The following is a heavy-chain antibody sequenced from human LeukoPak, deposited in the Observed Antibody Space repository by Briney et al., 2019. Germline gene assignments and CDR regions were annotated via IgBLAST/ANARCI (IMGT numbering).Heavy chain of an antibody. CDR1: GGSISSYY. J-gene: IGHJ4*02. CDR3: ARGLETGSIDY. D-gene: IGHD3-10*01. Sequence: SETLSLTCTVSGGSISSYYWSWIRQPPGRGLEWIGYIYYSGSTNYNPSLKSRVTISVVTSKNQFSLKLSSVTAADTAVYYCARGLETGSIDYWGQGTLVTVSS. CDR2: IYYSGST. V-gene: IGHV4-59*01.